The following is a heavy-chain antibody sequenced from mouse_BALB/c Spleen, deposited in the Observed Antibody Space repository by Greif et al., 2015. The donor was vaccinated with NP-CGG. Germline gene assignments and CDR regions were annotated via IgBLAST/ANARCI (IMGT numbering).Heavy chain of an antibody. D-gene: IGHD2-14*01. V-gene: IGHV2-9*02. CDR1: GFSLTSYG. CDR2: IWAGGST. CDR3: ARDYRYDGPFAY. Sequence: VKVVESGPGLVAPSQSLSITCTVSGFSLTSYGVHWVRQPPGKGLEWLGVIWAGGSTNYNSALMSRLSISKDNSKSXVFLKMNSLQTDDTAMYYCARDYRYDGPFAYWGQGTLVTVSA. J-gene: IGHJ3*01.